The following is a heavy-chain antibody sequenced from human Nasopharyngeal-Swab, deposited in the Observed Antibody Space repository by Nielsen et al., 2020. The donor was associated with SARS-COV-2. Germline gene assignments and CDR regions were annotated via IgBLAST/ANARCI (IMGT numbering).Heavy chain of an antibody. CDR2: ISGSSTHT. CDR3: VRGDAYNRL. D-gene: IGHD5-24*01. J-gene: IGHJ4*02. Sequence: GESLKISCAASGFTFSDFYMTWIRQAPGKGLEWISTISGSSTHTDYADSVKGRFTISRDDAKNSLYLQMNSLRAEDTAVYFCVRGDAYNRLWGQGILVTVSS. CDR1: GFTFSDFY. V-gene: IGHV3-11*06.